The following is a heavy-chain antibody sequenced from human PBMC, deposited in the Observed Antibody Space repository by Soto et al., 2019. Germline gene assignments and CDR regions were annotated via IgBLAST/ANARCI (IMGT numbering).Heavy chain of an antibody. V-gene: IGHV3-15*01. D-gene: IGHD2-15*01. J-gene: IGHJ6*02. CDR1: GFTFSNAW. Sequence: GGSLRLSCAASGFTFSNAWMSWVRQAPGKGLEWVGRIKSKTDGGTTDYAAPVKGRFTISRDDSKNTLYLQMNSLKTEDTAVYYCTTEEGCSGGSCYRGVVSGGGMDVWGQGTTVTVSS. CDR3: TTEEGCSGGSCYRGVVSGGGMDV. CDR2: IKSKTDGGTT.